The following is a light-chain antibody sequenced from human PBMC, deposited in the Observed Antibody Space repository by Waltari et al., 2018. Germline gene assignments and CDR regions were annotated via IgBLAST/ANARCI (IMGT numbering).Light chain of an antibody. J-gene: IGLJ2*01. Sequence: QSALTQPPSASGSPGQSVTISCTGTSSDVGGYDLVSWYQQHPGKAPKLMISEVTKRPSGVPDRFSGSKSGNTASLTVSGLQAEDEADYYCSSYAGNKNLVFGGGTKLTVL. CDR2: EVT. V-gene: IGLV2-8*01. CDR1: SSDVGGYDL. CDR3: SSYAGNKNLV.